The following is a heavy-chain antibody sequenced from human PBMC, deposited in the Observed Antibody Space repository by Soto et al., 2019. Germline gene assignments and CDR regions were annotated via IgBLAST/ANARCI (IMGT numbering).Heavy chain of an antibody. J-gene: IGHJ5*02. D-gene: IGHD6-13*01. V-gene: IGHV4-39*01. CDR1: GGSISSNSYY. Sequence: PSETLSLTCTVSGGSISSNSYYWGWIRQSPGKGLEWIGSIYYSGSTYYNPSLKSRVTISVDTSKNQFSLKLSSVTAADTAVYYRARVGIAAAGFESNWFDPWGQGTLVTVSS. CDR3: ARVGIAAAGFESNWFDP. CDR2: IYYSGST.